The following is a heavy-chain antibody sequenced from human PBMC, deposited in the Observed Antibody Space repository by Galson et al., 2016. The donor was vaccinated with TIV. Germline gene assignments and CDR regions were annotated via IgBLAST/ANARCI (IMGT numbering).Heavy chain of an antibody. J-gene: IGHJ6*02. CDR2: ISAYSGDT. Sequence: SVKVSCKASGYTFSKYGVSWVRQAPGQGLEWMGWISAYSGDTNYAQKLQGRVTMTTATSTSTAYRDLRSLRSDDTAVYYWTRDRGSMTMILVVDYYCGMDVWGQGTTVTVSS. CDR1: GYTFSKYG. V-gene: IGHV1-18*04. CDR3: TRDRGSMTMILVVDYYCGMDV. D-gene: IGHD3-22*01.